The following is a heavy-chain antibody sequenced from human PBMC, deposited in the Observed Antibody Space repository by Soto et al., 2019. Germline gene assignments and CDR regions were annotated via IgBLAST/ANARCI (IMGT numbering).Heavy chain of an antibody. CDR3: ARDSSSWYLSQH. CDR2: INAGNGNT. CDR1: GYTFTSYA. D-gene: IGHD6-13*01. V-gene: IGHV1-3*01. J-gene: IGHJ1*01. Sequence: GASVKVSCKASGYTFTSYAMHWVRQAPGQRLEWMGWINAGNGNTKYSQKFQGRVTMTTDTSTSTAYMELRSLRSDDTAVYYCARDSSSWYLSQHWGQGTLVTVPQ.